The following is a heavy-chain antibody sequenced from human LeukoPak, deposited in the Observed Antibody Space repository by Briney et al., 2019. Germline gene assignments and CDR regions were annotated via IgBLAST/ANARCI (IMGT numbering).Heavy chain of an antibody. V-gene: IGHV3-53*01. CDR2: IYSGGST. J-gene: IGHJ5*02. D-gene: IGHD6-19*01. CDR3: ARDSSGWYANWFDP. CDR1: GFTFSNAW. Sequence: GGSLRLSCAASGFTFSNAWMSWVRQAPGKGLEWVSVIYSGGSTYYADSVKGRFTISRDNSKNTLYLQMNSLRAEDTAVYYCARDSSGWYANWFDPWGQGTLVTVTS.